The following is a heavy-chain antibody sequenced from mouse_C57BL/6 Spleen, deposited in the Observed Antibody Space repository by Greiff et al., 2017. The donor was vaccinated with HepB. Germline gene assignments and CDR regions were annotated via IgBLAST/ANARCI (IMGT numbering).Heavy chain of an antibody. CDR2: INPSNGGT. J-gene: IGHJ4*01. Sequence: VQLQQPGTELVKPGASVKLSCKASGYTFTSYWMHWVKQRPGQGLEWIGNINPSNGGTNYNEKFKSKATLTVDKSSSTAYMQLSSLTSEDSAVDYCARNYYDYDVYYAMDYWGQGTSVTVSS. CDR1: GYTFTSYW. D-gene: IGHD2-4*01. CDR3: ARNYYDYDVYYAMDY. V-gene: IGHV1-53*01.